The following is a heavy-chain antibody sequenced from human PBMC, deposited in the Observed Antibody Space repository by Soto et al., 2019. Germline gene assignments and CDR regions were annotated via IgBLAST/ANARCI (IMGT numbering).Heavy chain of an antibody. CDR1: GGSVSSGSYY. CDR2: IYYTGSI. V-gene: IGHV4-61*01. CDR3: AVAPDGYNNDDAFDI. Sequence: QVQLQESGPGLVKPSETLSLICTVSGGSVSSGSYYWSWIRQPPGKGLEWMGYIYYTGSINYNPSLKSRVTISVDTSKNQVSLKLSSVTAADTAIYYCAVAPDGYNNDDAFDIWVQGTMVTVS. D-gene: IGHD4-4*01. J-gene: IGHJ3*02.